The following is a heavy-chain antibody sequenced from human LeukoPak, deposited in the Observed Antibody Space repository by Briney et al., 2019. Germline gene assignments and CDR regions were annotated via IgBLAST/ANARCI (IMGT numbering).Heavy chain of an antibody. V-gene: IGHV1-46*01. Sequence: VASVTVSCKASGYTFTSYYMHWVRQAPGQGLEWMGIINPSGGSTSYAQKFQGRVTMTRDTSTSTVYMELSSLRSEDTALYYCAKDKARGSYDFWSGYFPHYYYGMDVWGQGTTVTVSS. CDR2: INPSGGST. CDR1: GYTFTSYY. CDR3: AKDKARGSYDFWSGYFPHYYYGMDV. D-gene: IGHD3-3*01. J-gene: IGHJ6*02.